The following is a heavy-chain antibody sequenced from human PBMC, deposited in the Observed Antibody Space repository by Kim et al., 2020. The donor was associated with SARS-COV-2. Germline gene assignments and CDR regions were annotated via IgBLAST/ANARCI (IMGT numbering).Heavy chain of an antibody. CDR2: ISSSSSTI. CDR1: GFTFSSYS. V-gene: IGHV3-48*02. CDR3: AREYYDIFWKAYYYGMDV. J-gene: IGHJ6*02. Sequence: GGSLRLSCAASGFTFSSYSMNWVRQAPGKGLEWVSYISSSSSTIYYADSVKGRFTISRDNAKNSLYLQMNSLRDEDTAVYYCAREYYDIFWKAYYYGMDVWGQGTTVTVSS. D-gene: IGHD3-9*01.